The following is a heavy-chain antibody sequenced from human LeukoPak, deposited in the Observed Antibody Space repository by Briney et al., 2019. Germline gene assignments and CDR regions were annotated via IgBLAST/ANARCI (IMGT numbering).Heavy chain of an antibody. CDR1: GFTFSSYW. CDR2: ISSSSSYI. Sequence: GGSLRLSCAASGFTFSSYWMSWVRQAPGKGLEWVSSISSSSSYIYYADSVKGRFTISRDNAKNSLYLQMNSLSAEDTAVYYCAELGITMIGGVWGKGTTVTISS. D-gene: IGHD3-10*02. CDR3: AELGITMIGGV. J-gene: IGHJ6*04. V-gene: IGHV3-21*01.